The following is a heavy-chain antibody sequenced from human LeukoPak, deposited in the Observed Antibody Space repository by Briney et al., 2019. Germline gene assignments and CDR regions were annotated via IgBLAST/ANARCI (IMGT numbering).Heavy chain of an antibody. Sequence: ASVKGSCKASGYTITSYGISWMRQAPGQGLERMGWISAYNGNTNYAQKLQGRVTMATDTSTSTAYMELRSLRSDDTAVYYCARDRMRGYSYGYKGDYYYYYMDVWGKGTTVTVSS. CDR3: ARDRMRGYSYGYKGDYYYYYMDV. CDR2: ISAYNGNT. J-gene: IGHJ6*03. CDR1: GYTITSYG. D-gene: IGHD5-18*01. V-gene: IGHV1-18*01.